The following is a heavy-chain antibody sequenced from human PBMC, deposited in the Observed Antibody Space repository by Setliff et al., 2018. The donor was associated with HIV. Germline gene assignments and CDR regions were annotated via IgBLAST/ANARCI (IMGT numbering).Heavy chain of an antibody. Sequence: ASVKVSCKASGYTFTSYGISWVRQAPGQGLEWMGWISPNTGGTIYAQKLQGRVTMTRDTSISTAYMELSSLTSDDTAVYYCARVATVTTPFDYWGQGTLVTVSS. CDR3: ARVATVTTPFDY. CDR2: ISPNTGGT. J-gene: IGHJ4*02. D-gene: IGHD4-17*01. V-gene: IGHV1-18*01. CDR1: GYTFTSYG.